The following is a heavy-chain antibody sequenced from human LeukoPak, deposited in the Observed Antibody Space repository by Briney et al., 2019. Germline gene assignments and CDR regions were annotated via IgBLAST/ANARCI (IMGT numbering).Heavy chain of an antibody. D-gene: IGHD3-16*02. CDR3: ARDPRWRFDY. CDR1: GFTFSSYG. V-gene: IGHV3-7*04. CDR2: INPEGNIE. J-gene: IGHJ4*02. Sequence: PGRSLRLSCAASGFTFSSYGMHWVRQAPGKGLEWVAKINPEGNIETYVDSVKGRFTISRDNTKNSLYLQMNALRAEDTAVYYCARDPRWRFDYWGQGTLVSVSS.